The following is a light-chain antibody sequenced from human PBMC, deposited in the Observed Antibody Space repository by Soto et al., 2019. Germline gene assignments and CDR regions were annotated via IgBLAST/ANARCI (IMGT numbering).Light chain of an antibody. V-gene: IGLV2-14*03. CDR2: EVS. J-gene: IGLJ1*01. CDR1: SSVVGAYDY. Sequence: QSALTQPAPVSGSPGQSITISCPGNSSVVGAYDYVSWYQQHPDKAPKLMIYEVSNRPSGVSNRFSGSKSVNTATLTISGLQAEDEADYYCSSYTSSSTRVFGTGTKVTVL. CDR3: SSYTSSSTRV.